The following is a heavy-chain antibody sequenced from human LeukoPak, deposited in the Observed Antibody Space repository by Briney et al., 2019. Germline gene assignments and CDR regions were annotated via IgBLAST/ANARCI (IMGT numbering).Heavy chain of an antibody. D-gene: IGHD3-16*02. Sequence: SETLSLTCTVSGGSMSSYYWSWIRQPPGKGLECIGYIYDNGYTHYNPSLKSRVSISLDTSKSQFSLNLSSVTAADTAVYYCARRAFGGVIAANWFDPWGQGTLVTVSS. CDR2: IYDNGYT. J-gene: IGHJ5*02. CDR1: GGSMSSYY. V-gene: IGHV4-59*08. CDR3: ARRAFGGVIAANWFDP.